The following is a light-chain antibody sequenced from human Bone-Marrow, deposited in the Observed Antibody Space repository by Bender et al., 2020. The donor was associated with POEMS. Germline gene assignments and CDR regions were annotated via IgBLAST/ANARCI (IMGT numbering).Light chain of an antibody. CDR3: QSYDNSLGGWV. CDR2: DVT. J-gene: IGLJ3*02. V-gene: IGLV2-11*01. CDR1: SSDIGSYNA. Sequence: LTQPPSVSGSPGQSITISCTGTSSDIGSYNAVSWYQQHPGEVPKVMIHDVTKRPSGVPDRFSGSKSGTSASLAITGLQAEDEGDYYCQSYDNSLGGWVFGGGTKLTVL.